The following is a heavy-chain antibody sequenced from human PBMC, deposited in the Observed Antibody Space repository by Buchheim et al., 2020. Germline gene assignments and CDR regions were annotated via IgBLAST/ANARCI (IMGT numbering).Heavy chain of an antibody. V-gene: IGHV4-34*01. CDR2: INHSGST. J-gene: IGHJ4*02. Sequence: QVQLQQWGAGLLKPSETLSLTCAVYGGSFSGYYWSWIRQPPGKGLEWIGEINHSGSTNYNPSLKSRVTISVDTSKNQFSLKLSSVTAADTAVYYCARDPSHSGWYSPVDYWGQGTL. CDR3: ARDPSHSGWYSPVDY. CDR1: GGSFSGYY. D-gene: IGHD6-19*01.